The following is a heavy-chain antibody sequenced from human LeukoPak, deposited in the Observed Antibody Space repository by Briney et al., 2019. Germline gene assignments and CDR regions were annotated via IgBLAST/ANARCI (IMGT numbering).Heavy chain of an antibody. CDR3: ASLGPHVLRYFDWLLDDAFDI. CDR1: GFTFSSYS. V-gene: IGHV3-48*01. J-gene: IGHJ3*02. Sequence: GGSLRLSCAAPGFTFSSYSMNSVRQAQGKGLEWVSYISSSSSTIYYADSVKGRFTISRDNAKNSLYLQMNSLRAEDTAVYYCASLGPHVLRYFDWLLDDAFDIWGQGTMVTVSS. D-gene: IGHD3-9*01. CDR2: ISSSSSTI.